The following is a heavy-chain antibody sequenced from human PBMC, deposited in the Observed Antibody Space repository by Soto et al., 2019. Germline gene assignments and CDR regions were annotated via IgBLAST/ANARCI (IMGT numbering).Heavy chain of an antibody. CDR3: ARRSSGWYFDY. D-gene: IGHD6-19*01. Sequence: EVQLLESGGGLVQPGGSLRLSCAASGFTFSSYAMSWVRQAPGKGLEWVSAISGSGGSTYYADSVKGRFTISSDNSRNTRYLQMNCLRAEDTAVYYCARRSSGWYFDYWGLGTLVTVSS. V-gene: IGHV3-23*01. J-gene: IGHJ4*02. CDR1: GFTFSSYA. CDR2: ISGSGGST.